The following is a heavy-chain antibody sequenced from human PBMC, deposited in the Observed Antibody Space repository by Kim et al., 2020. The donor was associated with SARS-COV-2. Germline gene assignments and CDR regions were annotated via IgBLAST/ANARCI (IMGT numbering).Heavy chain of an antibody. D-gene: IGHD3-16*01. CDR1: GFTFSSYG. V-gene: IGHV3-30*18. CDR3: ANRGGDGLMDV. J-gene: IGHJ6*02. Sequence: GGSLRLSCAASGFTFSSYGMHWVRPAPGTGLAWVAVISYDASNKYYADSVRGRFTISRDNSKNTLSLLMNSLRAEDTAVYYCANRGGDGLMDVCGPGTT. CDR2: ISYDASNK.